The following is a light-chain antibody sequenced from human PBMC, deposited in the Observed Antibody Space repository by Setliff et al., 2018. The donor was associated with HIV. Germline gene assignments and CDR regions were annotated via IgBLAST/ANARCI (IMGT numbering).Light chain of an antibody. V-gene: IGLV2-14*01. CDR2: EVT. Sequence: QSALAQPPSASGSPGQSVTISCTGTSSDVGGYNYVSWYQHHPGKAPKLMIYEVTNRPSGVSTRFSGAKSGNTASLTISGLQAEDDANYYCSSYTSTYTLYGFGTGTKV. J-gene: IGLJ1*01. CDR3: SSYTSTYTLYG. CDR1: SSDVGGYNY.